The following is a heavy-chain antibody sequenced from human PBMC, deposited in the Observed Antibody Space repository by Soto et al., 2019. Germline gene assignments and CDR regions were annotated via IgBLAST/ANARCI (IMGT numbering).Heavy chain of an antibody. V-gene: IGHV4-59*01. CDR3: ARSVYSSSQVGQENYYKDV. J-gene: IGHJ6*03. Sequence: SETLSLTCTVSGGSISSYYWSWIRQPPGKGLEWIGYIYYSGGTNYNPSLKSRVTISVDTSKNQFSLKLSSVTAADTAVYYCARSVYSSSQVGQENYYKDVWGKGTTVTVSS. D-gene: IGHD6-6*01. CDR1: GGSISSYY. CDR2: IYYSGGT.